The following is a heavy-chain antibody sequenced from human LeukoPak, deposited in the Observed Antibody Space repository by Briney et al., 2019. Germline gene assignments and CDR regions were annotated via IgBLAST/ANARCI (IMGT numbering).Heavy chain of an antibody. CDR3: AKDQRLGELQYTNPPFDY. Sequence: GGSLRLSCAASGFTFSSYEMNWVRQAPGKGLEWVSYISSSGSTIYYADSVKGRFTISRDNAKNSLYLQMNSLRAEDTAVYYCAKDQRLGELQYTNPPFDYWGQGTLVTVSS. J-gene: IGHJ4*02. CDR1: GFTFSSYE. V-gene: IGHV3-48*03. D-gene: IGHD3-16*01. CDR2: ISSSGSTI.